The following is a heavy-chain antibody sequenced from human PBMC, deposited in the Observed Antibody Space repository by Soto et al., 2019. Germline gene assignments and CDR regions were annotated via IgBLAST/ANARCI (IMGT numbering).Heavy chain of an antibody. CDR2: ISRSGDST. Sequence: PGGSLRLSCTASGFTFSNYAMSWVRQAPGKGLEWVSTISRSGDSTYYADSVKGRFTISRDNSKNTLYLQLASLTAGDTAIYYCAKTFSSSGSASFHQWGQGTLVTVSS. V-gene: IGHV3-23*01. CDR1: GFTFSNYA. CDR3: AKTFSSSGSASFHQ. D-gene: IGHD6-13*01. J-gene: IGHJ1*01.